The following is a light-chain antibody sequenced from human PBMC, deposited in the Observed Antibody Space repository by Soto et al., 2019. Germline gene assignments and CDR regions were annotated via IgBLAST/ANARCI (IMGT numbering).Light chain of an antibody. CDR1: SSDVGGYNY. CDR2: DVS. Sequence: QSALTQPRSVSGSPGQSVTISCTGTSSDVGGYNYVSWYQQHPGKAPKLMIYDVSQRPSGVPERFSGSKSGNTASLTISGLQAEDEADYYCCSYAGSYTYVFGTGTKVTVL. V-gene: IGLV2-11*01. CDR3: CSYAGSYTYV. J-gene: IGLJ1*01.